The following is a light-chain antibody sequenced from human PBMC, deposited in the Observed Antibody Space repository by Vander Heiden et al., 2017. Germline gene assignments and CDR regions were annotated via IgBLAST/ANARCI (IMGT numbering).Light chain of an antibody. CDR1: QSITTW. J-gene: IGKJ1*01. Sequence: DIQMTQSPSTLSASVGDRVTITCRASQSITTWLAWYQQKPGKAPKLLIYDASNLQSGVPSRFSGSGSGTDFPLTISSLQPDDFATYYCQQYSIDSPTFGQGTKVEI. V-gene: IGKV1-5*01. CDR3: QQYSIDSPT. CDR2: DAS.